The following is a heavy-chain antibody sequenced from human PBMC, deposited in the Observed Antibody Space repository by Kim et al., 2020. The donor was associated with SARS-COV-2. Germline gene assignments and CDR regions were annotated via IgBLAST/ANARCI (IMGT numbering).Heavy chain of an antibody. J-gene: IGHJ4*02. CDR1: GASISSSTSY. D-gene: IGHD6-13*01. CDR3: GRMVEQAEGTAGY. Sequence: SETLSLTCTVSGASISSSTSYWGWIRQPPGNGLEWIGSISYNGRTYYSPSLRSRVTISIDTSKNRFSLDLNSVTAADTALYYCGRMVEQAEGTAGYWGQGTLVTVSS. CDR2: ISYNGRT. V-gene: IGHV4-39*01.